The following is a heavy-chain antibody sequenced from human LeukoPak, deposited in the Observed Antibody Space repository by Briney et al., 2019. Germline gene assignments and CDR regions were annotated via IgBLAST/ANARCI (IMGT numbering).Heavy chain of an antibody. CDR2: IGTAGDT. J-gene: IGHJ4*02. CDR3: ARVSDYGDFDY. Sequence: GGSLRLSCAASGFTFSSYDMHWVRQATGKGLEWVSAIGTAGDTYYPGSVKGRFTISRENAKNSLYLQMNSLRAGDTAVYYCARVSDYGDFDYWGQGTLVTVSS. D-gene: IGHD4-17*01. CDR1: GFTFSSYD. V-gene: IGHV3-13*01.